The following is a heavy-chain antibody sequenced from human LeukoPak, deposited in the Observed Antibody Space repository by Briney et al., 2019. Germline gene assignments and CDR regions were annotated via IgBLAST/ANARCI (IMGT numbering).Heavy chain of an antibody. CDR1: GGSFSGYY. CDR2: INHSGST. D-gene: IGHD4-17*01. CDR3: ARGTMTTVTYYFDY. Sequence: SETLSLTCAVYGGSFSGYYWSWIRQPPGKGLEWIGEINHSGSTNYNPSLKSRITISVDTSKNQFSLKLSSVTAADTAVYYCARGTMTTVTYYFDYWGQGTLVTVSS. V-gene: IGHV4-34*01. J-gene: IGHJ4*02.